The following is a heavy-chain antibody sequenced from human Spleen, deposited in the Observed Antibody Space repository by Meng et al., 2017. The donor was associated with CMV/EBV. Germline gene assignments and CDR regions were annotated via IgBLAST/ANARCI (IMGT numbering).Heavy chain of an antibody. CDR2: IIPIFGIA. J-gene: IGHJ4*02. D-gene: IGHD6-6*01. CDR1: GGTFSRYA. V-gene: IGHV1-69*05. Sequence: SVKVSCKASGGTFSRYAFSWVRQAPGQGLEWLGGIIPIFGIANYAQKFQGRVTITTDESTSTAYMELSSLRSEDTAVYYCAMPHSSSSQDLLDYWGQGTLVTVSS. CDR3: AMPHSSSSQDLLDY.